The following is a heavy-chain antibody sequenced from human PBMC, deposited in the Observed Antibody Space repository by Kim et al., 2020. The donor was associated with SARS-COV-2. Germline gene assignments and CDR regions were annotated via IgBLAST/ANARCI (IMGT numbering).Heavy chain of an antibody. CDR3: ATLVEQWLTPSQDV. CDR1: GFTFSDHY. D-gene: IGHD6-19*01. Sequence: GGSLRLSCAASGFTFSDHYMDWVRQAPGKGLEWVGRTRNKANSYTTEYAASVKGRFTISRDDSKNSLYLQMNSLKTEDTVVYYCATLVEQWLTPSQDVWGQGTTLTVSS. V-gene: IGHV3-72*01. CDR2: TRNKANSYTT. J-gene: IGHJ6*02.